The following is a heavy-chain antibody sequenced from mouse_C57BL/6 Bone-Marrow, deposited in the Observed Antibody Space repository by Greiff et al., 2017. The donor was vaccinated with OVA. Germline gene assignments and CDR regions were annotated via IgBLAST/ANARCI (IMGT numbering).Heavy chain of an antibody. CDR3: ARHHYGSSPYYYAMDY. CDR2: ISGGGGNT. J-gene: IGHJ4*01. V-gene: IGHV5-9*01. CDR1: GFTFSSYT. Sequence: EVMLVESGGGLVKPGGSLKLSCAASGFTFSSYTMSWVRQTPEKRLEWVATISGGGGNTYYPDSVKGRFTISRDNAKNTLYLQMSSLRSEDTALYYSARHHYGSSPYYYAMDYWGQGTSVTVSS. D-gene: IGHD1-1*01.